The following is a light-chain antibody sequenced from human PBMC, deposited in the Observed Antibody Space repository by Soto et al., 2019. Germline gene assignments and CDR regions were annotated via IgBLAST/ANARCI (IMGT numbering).Light chain of an antibody. Sequence: EIVLTHSPGTLSLSPGERATLSCRASQSLTSSYLAWYQQKPGQAPRLLIYGASTRATGIPDRFRGSGSGTDFSLTISRLEPGDFAVYYYQQYGSSPRTFGQGTKVDIK. CDR3: QQYGSSPRT. J-gene: IGKJ1*01. CDR1: QSLTSSY. CDR2: GAS. V-gene: IGKV3-20*01.